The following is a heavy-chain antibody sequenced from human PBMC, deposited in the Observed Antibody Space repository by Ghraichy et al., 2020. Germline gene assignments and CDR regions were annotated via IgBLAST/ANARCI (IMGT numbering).Heavy chain of an antibody. CDR3: ARALSMFTWKYYFDY. D-gene: IGHD3-10*02. J-gene: IGHJ4*02. CDR2: ISAYNGNT. Sequence: ASVKVSCKASGYTFTSYGISWVRQAPGQGLEWMGWISAYNGNTNYAQKLQGRVTMTTDTSTSTAYMELRSLRSDDTAVYYCARALSMFTWKYYFDYWGQGTLVTVSS. CDR1: GYTFTSYG. V-gene: IGHV1-18*01.